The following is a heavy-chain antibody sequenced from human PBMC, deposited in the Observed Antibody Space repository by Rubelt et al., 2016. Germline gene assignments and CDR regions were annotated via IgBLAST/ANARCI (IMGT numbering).Heavy chain of an antibody. V-gene: IGHV4-39*01. CDR2: IYYSGST. CDR3: AAAPDSSGYYGNFDY. Sequence: QLQLQESGPGLVKPSETLSLTCTVSSGFISGSSYYWGWIRQPPGKGLEWIGSIYYSGSTYYNPSLKSRVTISVDTSKNQLSLKLSSVTAADTAVYYCAAAPDSSGYYGNFDYWGQGTLVTVSS. D-gene: IGHD3-22*01. J-gene: IGHJ4*02. CDR1: SGFISGSSYY.